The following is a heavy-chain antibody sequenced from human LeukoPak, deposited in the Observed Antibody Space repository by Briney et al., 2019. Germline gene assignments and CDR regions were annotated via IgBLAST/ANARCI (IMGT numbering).Heavy chain of an antibody. CDR1: GFTFSSYW. CDR2: INSDGSST. Sequence: GGSLRLSCAASGFTFSSYWMHWVRQAPGKGLVWVSRINSDGSSTSYANSVKGRFTISRDNAKNTLYLQMNSLRAEDTAVYYCARGGYSYGYSGAYWGQGTLVTVSS. CDR3: ARGGYSYGYSGAY. J-gene: IGHJ4*02. D-gene: IGHD5-18*01. V-gene: IGHV3-74*01.